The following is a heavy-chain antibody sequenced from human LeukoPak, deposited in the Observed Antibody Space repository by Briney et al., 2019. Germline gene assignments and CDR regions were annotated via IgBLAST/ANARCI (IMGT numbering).Heavy chain of an antibody. D-gene: IGHD4-17*01. CDR3: ARGSGYGDYNYFDY. J-gene: IGHJ4*02. Sequence: GASVKVSCKASGYTFTGYYMHWVRQAPGQGLEWMGWINPNSGGTNYAQKFQGWVTMTRDTSISTAYMELSRLRSDDTAVYYCARGSGYGDYNYFDYWGQGTLVTVSS. CDR2: INPNSGGT. CDR1: GYTFTGYY. V-gene: IGHV1-2*04.